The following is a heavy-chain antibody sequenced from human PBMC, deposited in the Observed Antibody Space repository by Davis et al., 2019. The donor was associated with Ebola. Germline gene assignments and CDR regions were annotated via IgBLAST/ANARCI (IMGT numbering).Heavy chain of an antibody. Sequence: GESLKISCAASGFTFSSYWMHWVRQAPGKGLEWASAISGSGGSTYYADSVKGRFTISRDNSKNTLYLQMNSLRAEDTAVYYCAKGLTTVTTGGWFDPWGQGTLVTVSS. CDR3: AKGLTTVTTGGWFDP. D-gene: IGHD4-11*01. J-gene: IGHJ5*02. CDR1: GFTFSSYW. V-gene: IGHV3-23*01. CDR2: ISGSGGST.